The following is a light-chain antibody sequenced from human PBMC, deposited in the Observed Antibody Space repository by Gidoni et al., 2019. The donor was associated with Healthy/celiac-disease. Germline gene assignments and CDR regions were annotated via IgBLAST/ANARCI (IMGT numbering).Light chain of an antibody. V-gene: IGLV2-23*01. J-gene: IGLJ3*02. CDR1: SSDVGSYNL. Sequence: QSALTQPASVPGSPGQSITISCTGTSSDVGSYNLVSWYQQHPGKAPKLMIYEGSTRPSGVSNRFSGSKSGNTASLTIAGLQAEDEADYYCCSYAGSSTVVFGGGTKLTVL. CDR2: EGS. CDR3: CSYAGSSTVV.